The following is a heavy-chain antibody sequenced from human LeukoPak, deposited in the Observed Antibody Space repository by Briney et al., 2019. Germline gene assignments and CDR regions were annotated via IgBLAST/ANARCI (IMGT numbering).Heavy chain of an antibody. CDR2: IYHSGST. D-gene: IGHD3-10*01. Sequence: SETVSLTCTVSGDSISTTSYYWGWIRQSPGKGLEWIASIYHSGSTYYNPSLKSRVTMSVDTSKSQFSLKLRSVTAADTAVYYCARSVLWFGEASFDYWGQGTLVTVSS. V-gene: IGHV4-39*07. J-gene: IGHJ4*02. CDR1: GDSISTTSYY. CDR3: ARSVLWFGEASFDY.